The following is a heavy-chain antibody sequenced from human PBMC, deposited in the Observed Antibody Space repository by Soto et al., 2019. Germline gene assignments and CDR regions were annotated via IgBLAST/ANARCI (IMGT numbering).Heavy chain of an antibody. CDR1: GYTFTSYD. Sequence: ASVKVSCKASGYTFTSYDIKWVRQATGQGLEWMGWMNPSTGSTGFAQKFQGRVTMIRDTSISTAYLELSSLRSEDTAVYYCARDKVLTYYYDSSGPSDAFDIWGQGTMVTVSS. J-gene: IGHJ3*02. CDR2: MNPSTGST. D-gene: IGHD3-22*01. CDR3: ARDKVLTYYYDSSGPSDAFDI. V-gene: IGHV1-8*01.